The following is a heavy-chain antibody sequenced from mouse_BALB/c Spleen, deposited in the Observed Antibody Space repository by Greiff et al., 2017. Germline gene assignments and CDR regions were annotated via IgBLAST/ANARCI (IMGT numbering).Heavy chain of an antibody. J-gene: IGHJ3*01. CDR1: GFTFSSYT. V-gene: IGHV5-6-4*01. CDR2: ISSGGSYT. Sequence: EVQGVESGGGLVKPGGSLKLSCAASGFTFSSYTMSWVRQTPEKRLEWVATISSGGSYTYYPDSVKGRFTISRDNAKNTLYLQMSSLKSEDTAMYYCTRPLYGNYEAWFAYWGQGTLVTVSA. D-gene: IGHD2-1*01. CDR3: TRPLYGNYEAWFAY.